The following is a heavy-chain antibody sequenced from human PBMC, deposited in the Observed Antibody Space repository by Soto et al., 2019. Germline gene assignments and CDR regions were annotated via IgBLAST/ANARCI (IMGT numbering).Heavy chain of an antibody. J-gene: IGHJ4*02. D-gene: IGHD6-6*01. CDR3: ARELAFSSPTFDS. V-gene: IGHV4-30-4*01. CDR1: GDSINSGDYY. CDR2: IHYSGST. Sequence: QVQLQESGPGLLKPSQTLSLTCSVSGDSINSGDYYWSWVRQSPGKGLEWFGYIHYSGSTSYNPSLKSRVAMSVDTSHQQLSVTLSSVTAADTAVYYCARELAFSSPTFDSWGPGTLVTVSS.